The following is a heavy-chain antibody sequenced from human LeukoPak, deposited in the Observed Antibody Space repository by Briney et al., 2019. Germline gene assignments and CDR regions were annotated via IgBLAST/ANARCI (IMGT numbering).Heavy chain of an antibody. CDR1: GGSISSSSYY. V-gene: IGHV4-39*07. Sequence: SETLSLTCTVSGGSISSSSYYWGWIRQPPGKGLEWIGSIYHSGSTYCNPSLKSRVTISVDTSKNQFSLKLSSVTAADTAVYYCARDMRRYSSGWYDAFDIWGQGTMVTVSS. CDR3: ARDMRRYSSGWYDAFDI. J-gene: IGHJ3*02. CDR2: IYHSGST. D-gene: IGHD6-19*01.